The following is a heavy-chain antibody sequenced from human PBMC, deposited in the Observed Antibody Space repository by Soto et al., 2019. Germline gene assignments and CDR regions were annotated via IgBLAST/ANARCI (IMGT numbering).Heavy chain of an antibody. D-gene: IGHD6-13*01. Sequence: QVQLVQSGAEVKKPGASVKVSCKASGYGFTNYYMHWVRQAPGQGLEWMGSIDPSGGSTTYAQNFRGRVTMTRDTSTRTGYMELSSLRSGDTAVYYCVLIASPGTSCDFWGQGTLVTVPS. CDR2: IDPSGGST. CDR3: VLIASPGTSCDF. CDR1: GYGFTNYY. J-gene: IGHJ4*02. V-gene: IGHV1-46*01.